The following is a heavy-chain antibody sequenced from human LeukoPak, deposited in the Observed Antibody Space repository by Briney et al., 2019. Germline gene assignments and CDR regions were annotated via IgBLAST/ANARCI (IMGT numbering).Heavy chain of an antibody. V-gene: IGHV3-23*01. CDR2: FSDSDETT. D-gene: IGHD4-23*01. CDR1: GFTFTYYA. CDR3: AKSLRGYGGLDH. Sequence: GSLRLSCAASGFTFTYYAMTWVRPAPGKGLEWVSTFSDSDETTYYSASVRGRFTISRDTSKNILYLQMNNVRADDTAIYYCAKSLRGYGGLDHWGQGALVTVSS. J-gene: IGHJ5*02.